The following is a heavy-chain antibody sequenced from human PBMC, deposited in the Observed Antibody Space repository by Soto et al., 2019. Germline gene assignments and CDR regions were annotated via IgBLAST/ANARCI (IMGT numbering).Heavy chain of an antibody. CDR2: IYYSGST. V-gene: IGHV4-30-4*01. CDR3: ATTPGVDWFDP. D-gene: IGHD3-3*01. CDR1: GGSISSGDYY. Sequence: TLSLTCTVSGGSISSGDYYWSWIRQPPGKGLEWIGYIYYSGSTYYNPSLKSRVTISVDTSKNQFSLKLSSVTAADTAVYYCATTPGVDWFDPWGQGTLVTVSS. J-gene: IGHJ5*02.